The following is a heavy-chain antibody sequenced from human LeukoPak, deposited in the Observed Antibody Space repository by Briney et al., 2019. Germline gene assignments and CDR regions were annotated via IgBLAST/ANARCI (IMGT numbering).Heavy chain of an antibody. Sequence: GGSLRLSCAASGFTFSNAWMSWVRQAPGKGLEWVGRIKSKTDGGTTDYAAPVKGRFTISRDNSKNTLYLQMNSLRAEDTAVYYCAKGPYYYYMDVWGKGTTVTISS. J-gene: IGHJ6*03. CDR1: GFTFSNAW. CDR2: IKSKTDGGTT. CDR3: AKGPYYYYMDV. V-gene: IGHV3-15*01.